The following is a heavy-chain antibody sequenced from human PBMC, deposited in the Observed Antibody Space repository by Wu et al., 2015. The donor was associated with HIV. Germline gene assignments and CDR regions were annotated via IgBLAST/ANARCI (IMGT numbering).Heavy chain of an antibody. CDR1: GGSFSGYY. Sequence: QVQLQQWGAGRLKPSETLSLTCAVYGGSFSGYYWSWIRQPPGKGLEWIGEINHSGSTNYNPSLKSRVTISVDTSKNQFSLKLSSVTAADTAVYHCASNTPGGPLDYWGQGTLVTVSS. CDR3: ASNTPGGPLDY. V-gene: IGHV4-34*01. CDR2: INHSGST. D-gene: IGHD3-16*01. J-gene: IGHJ4*02.